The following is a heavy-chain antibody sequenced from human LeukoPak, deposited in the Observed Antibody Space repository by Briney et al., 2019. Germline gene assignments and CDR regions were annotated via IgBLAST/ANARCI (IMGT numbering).Heavy chain of an antibody. V-gene: IGHV6-1*01. J-gene: IGHJ4*02. CDR3: ARARLESGSYYVHY. CDR1: GDSVSSNSAA. D-gene: IGHD1-26*01. Sequence: SQTLSLTCAISGDSVSSNSAAWNWIRQSPSRGLEWLGRTCYRSKWYNNYAVSVKSRITINPDTSKNQFSLQLNSVTPEDTAVYYCARARLESGSYYVHYWGQGTLVTVSS. CDR2: TCYRSKWYN.